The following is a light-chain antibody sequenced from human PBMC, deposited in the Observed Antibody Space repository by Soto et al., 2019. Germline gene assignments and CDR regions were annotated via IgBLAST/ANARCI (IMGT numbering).Light chain of an antibody. V-gene: IGKV1-39*01. J-gene: IGKJ1*01. CDR2: TAT. CDR1: QSISNY. CDR3: QHSYGSHWG. Sequence: DIQLTQSPSSLSASVGDTVTITCRASQSISNYLSWLQQKPGTVPNLLIYTATTLHSGVPSRFSGRGYGTDFTLTISSLQPEDFATYYCQHSYGSHWGFGLGTRVEI.